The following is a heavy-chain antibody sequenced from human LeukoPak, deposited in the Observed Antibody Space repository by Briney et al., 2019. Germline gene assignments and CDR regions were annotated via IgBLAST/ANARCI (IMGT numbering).Heavy chain of an antibody. V-gene: IGHV1-8*01. CDR1: GYTFTSYD. Sequence: ASVMVSCKASGYTFTSYDINWVRQATGQGLEWMGWMNPNSGNTGYAQKFQGRVTMTRNTSISTAYMELSSLRSEDTAVYYCARGVRAAAGAFDYWGQGTLVTVSS. J-gene: IGHJ4*02. CDR2: MNPNSGNT. D-gene: IGHD6-13*01. CDR3: ARGVRAAAGAFDY.